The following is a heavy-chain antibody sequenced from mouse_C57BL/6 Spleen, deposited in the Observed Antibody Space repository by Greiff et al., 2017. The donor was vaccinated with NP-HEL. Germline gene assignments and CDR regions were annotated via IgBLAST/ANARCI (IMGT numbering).Heavy chain of an antibody. D-gene: IGHD2-4*01. V-gene: IGHV1-15*01. CDR2: IDPETGGT. Sequence: VQLQQSGAELVRPGASVTLSCKASGYTFTDYEMHWVKQTPVHGLEWIGAIDPETGGTAYNQKFKGKAILTADKSSSTAYMELRSLTSEDSAVYYCTRKWYLYYDYDVPFAYWGQGTLVTVSA. CDR3: TRKWYLYYDYDVPFAY. CDR1: GYTFTDYE. J-gene: IGHJ3*01.